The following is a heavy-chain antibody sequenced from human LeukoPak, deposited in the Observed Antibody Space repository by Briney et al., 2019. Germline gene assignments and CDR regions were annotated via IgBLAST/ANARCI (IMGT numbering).Heavy chain of an antibody. Sequence: PGGSLRLSCAASGFTFSSYWMHWVRQAPGKGLVWVSRINSDGSSTSYADSVKGRFTISRDNAKNTLYLQMNSLRAEDTAVYYCARGSSYNWNDGAFDIWGQGTMATVSS. V-gene: IGHV3-74*01. D-gene: IGHD1-1*01. J-gene: IGHJ3*02. CDR2: INSDGSST. CDR3: ARGSSYNWNDGAFDI. CDR1: GFTFSSYW.